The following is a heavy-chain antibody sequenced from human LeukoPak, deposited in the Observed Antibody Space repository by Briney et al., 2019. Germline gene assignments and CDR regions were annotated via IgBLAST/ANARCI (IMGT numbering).Heavy chain of an antibody. J-gene: IGHJ4*02. V-gene: IGHV3-7*01. CDR1: GFTFTNYW. D-gene: IGHD1-26*01. CDR3: ARVGAWELQRVFEY. Sequence: GGSLRLSCAASGFTFTNYWMTWVRQVPGKGLEWVANIHKAGSESYYVDSVKGRFAISRDNAKNSLYLQLSSLRVEDTAVYYCARVGAWELQRVFEYWGQGTLVTVSS. CDR2: IHKAGSES.